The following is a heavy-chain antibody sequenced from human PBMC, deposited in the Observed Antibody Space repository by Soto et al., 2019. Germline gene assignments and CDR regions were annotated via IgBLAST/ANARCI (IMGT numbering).Heavy chain of an antibody. CDR3: ARLGFRDSYGMDV. Sequence: PGESLKISCKGSGYSFTSYWIGWVRQMPGKGLGWMGIIYPGDSDTGYSPSFQGQVTISADKSISTAYLQWSSLKASDTAMYYCARLGFRDSYGMDVWGQGTTVTVSS. CDR2: IYPGDSDT. V-gene: IGHV5-51*01. D-gene: IGHD6-25*01. CDR1: GYSFTSYW. J-gene: IGHJ6*02.